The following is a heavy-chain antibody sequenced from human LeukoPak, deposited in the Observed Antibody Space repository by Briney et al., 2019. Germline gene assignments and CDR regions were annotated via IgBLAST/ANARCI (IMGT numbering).Heavy chain of an antibody. J-gene: IGHJ4*02. CDR2: INHSGST. Sequence: GSLRLSCAASGFTFSSYAMSWVRQAPGKGLEWIGEINHSGSTNYNPSLKSRVTISVDTSKNQFSLKLSSVTAADTAVYYCARGRRITMVRGVNFDYWGQGTLVTVSS. V-gene: IGHV4-34*01. CDR3: ARGRRITMVRGVNFDY. CDR1: GFTFSSYA. D-gene: IGHD3-10*01.